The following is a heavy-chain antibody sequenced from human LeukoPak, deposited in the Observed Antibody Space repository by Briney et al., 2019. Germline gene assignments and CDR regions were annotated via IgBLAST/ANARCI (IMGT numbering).Heavy chain of an antibody. CDR2: IIPILGIA. J-gene: IGHJ6*03. CDR3: ARAAERPQGSSGYYYRYYYYYYMDV. V-gene: IGHV1-69*04. D-gene: IGHD3-22*01. Sequence: ASVKVSCKASGGTFSSDAISWGRQAPGQGLEWMGRIIPILGIANYTQKFQSRVTSTADESTSTAYMELSSLRSEDTAVYYCARAAERPQGSSGYYYRYYYYYYMDVWGKGTTVTVSS. CDR1: GGTFSSDA.